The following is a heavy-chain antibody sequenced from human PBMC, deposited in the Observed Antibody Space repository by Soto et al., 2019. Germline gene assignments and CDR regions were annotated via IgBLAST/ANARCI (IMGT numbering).Heavy chain of an antibody. J-gene: IGHJ2*01. CDR2: INAGNGNT. CDR1: GYTFTNYA. D-gene: IGHD1-26*01. V-gene: IGHV1-3*01. Sequence: EASVKVSCKASGYTFTNYAMHWVRQAPGQRLEWMGWINAGNGNTKYSQKFQGRVTITRDTSASTAYMELSSLRSEDTAVYYCARRGSLYWYFDLWGRGTLVTVSS. CDR3: ARRGSLYWYFDL.